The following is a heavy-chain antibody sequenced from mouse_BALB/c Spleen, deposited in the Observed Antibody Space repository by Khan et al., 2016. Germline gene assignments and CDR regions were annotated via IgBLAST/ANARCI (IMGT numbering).Heavy chain of an antibody. V-gene: IGHV3-2*02. CDR2: IRYSGST. Sequence: QLEESGPGLVKPSQSLSLTCTVTVYSITSDYAWNWIRQFPGNKLEWMGYIRYSGSTTYNPSLKSRISITRDTSKNQFFLQLYSVTTEDTATYYCTRSPTATRYFDVWGAGTTVTVSS. J-gene: IGHJ1*01. CDR1: VYSITSDYA. CDR3: TRSPTATRYFDV. D-gene: IGHD1-2*01.